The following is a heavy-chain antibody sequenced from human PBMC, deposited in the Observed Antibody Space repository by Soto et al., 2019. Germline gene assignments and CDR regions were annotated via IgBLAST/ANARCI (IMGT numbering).Heavy chain of an antibody. D-gene: IGHD6-13*01. V-gene: IGHV1-69*01. CDR3: AREIAAAGFYYYYGMDV. J-gene: IGHJ6*02. Sequence: QVQLVQSGAEVKKPGSSVKVSCKASGGTFSSYAISWVRQAPGQGLEWMGGIIPIFGTANYAQKFQGRVTITADESTSTAYMKLSSMRSEDTAVYCCAREIAAAGFYYYYGMDVWGQGTTVTVSS. CDR1: GGTFSSYA. CDR2: IIPIFGTA.